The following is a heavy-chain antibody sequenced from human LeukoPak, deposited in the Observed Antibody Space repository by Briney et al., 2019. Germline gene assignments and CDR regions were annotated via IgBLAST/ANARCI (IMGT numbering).Heavy chain of an antibody. CDR2: VYYSGST. CDR3: GRLKRGLAAAAGSRDAFDI. Sequence: SETLSLTCTVSGGSIITSSYYWGWIRQPPGKGLDWIGNVYYSGSTYYNPSLKSRVTISVDTSRNQFSLNMTSLTAADTAGYYCGRLKRGLAAAAGSRDAFDIWGQGTMVTVSS. CDR1: GGSIITSSYY. D-gene: IGHD6-13*01. V-gene: IGHV4-39*01. J-gene: IGHJ3*02.